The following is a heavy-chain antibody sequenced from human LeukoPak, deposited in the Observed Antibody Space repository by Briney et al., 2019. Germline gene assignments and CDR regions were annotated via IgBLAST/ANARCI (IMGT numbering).Heavy chain of an antibody. CDR3: AKASYYYDSSGYYFSY. D-gene: IGHD3-22*01. J-gene: IGHJ4*02. Sequence: GGSLRLSCAASGVTFSRYGMHLVRPAPGEGLGWGAVISYDGSNKYYADSVKGRFTISRDNSKNTLYLQMNSLRAEDTAVYYCAKASYYYDSSGYYFSYWGQGTLVTVSS. CDR1: GVTFSRYG. V-gene: IGHV3-30*18. CDR2: ISYDGSNK.